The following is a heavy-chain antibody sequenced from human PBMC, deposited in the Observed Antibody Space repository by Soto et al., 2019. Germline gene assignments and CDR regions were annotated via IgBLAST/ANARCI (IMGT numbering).Heavy chain of an antibody. Sequence: QPGGSLRLSCAASAFSFSTSWIHWVRQAPGEGLVWVSRINPDGGTINYADSVKGRFTISRDNAKNTLYLQMNILRVEDTAVYFCATAGTYCFDNWSLGTLVTVSS. CDR2: INPDGGTI. D-gene: IGHD1-1*01. J-gene: IGHJ4*02. CDR1: AFSFSTSW. CDR3: ATAGTYCFDN. V-gene: IGHV3-74*01.